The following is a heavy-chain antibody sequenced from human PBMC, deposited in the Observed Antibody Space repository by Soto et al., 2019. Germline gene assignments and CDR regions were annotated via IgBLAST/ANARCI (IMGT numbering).Heavy chain of an antibody. Sequence: GGSLRLSCAASGFTFSSYSMNWVRQAPGKGLEWVSYISSSSSTIYYADSVKGRFTISRDNAKNSLYLQMNSLRAEDTAVYYCARTGDLYGSGRLNYYYYYMDVWGKGTTVTVSS. J-gene: IGHJ6*03. CDR3: ARTGDLYGSGRLNYYYYYMDV. CDR2: ISSSSSTI. CDR1: GFTFSSYS. D-gene: IGHD3-10*01. V-gene: IGHV3-48*01.